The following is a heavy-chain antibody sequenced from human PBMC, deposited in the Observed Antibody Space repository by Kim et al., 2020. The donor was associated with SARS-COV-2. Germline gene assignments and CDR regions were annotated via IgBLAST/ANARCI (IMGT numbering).Heavy chain of an antibody. CDR1: GGTFSSYA. D-gene: IGHD2-8*01. CDR3: ARDRVLTLYYFDY. Sequence: SVKVSCKASGGTFSSYAISWVRQAPGQGLEWMGRIIPIFGIANYAQKFQGRVTITADKSTSTAYMELSSLRSEDTAVYYCARDRVLTLYYFDYWGQGTLVTVSS. J-gene: IGHJ4*02. V-gene: IGHV1-69*04. CDR2: IIPIFGIA.